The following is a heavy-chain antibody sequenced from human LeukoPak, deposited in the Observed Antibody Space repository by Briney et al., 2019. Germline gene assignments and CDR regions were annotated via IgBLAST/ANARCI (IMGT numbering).Heavy chain of an antibody. Sequence: PGGSLRLSCAASGFTFSSHAMSWVRQAPGKGLEWVSGITASGDTTHHIDSVKGRLTISRDNSKNTLFLQMNSLRVEDTALYYCARAYGTNGYFQLPIDYWGQGILVTVSS. J-gene: IGHJ4*02. CDR2: ITASGDTT. CDR1: GFTFSSHA. D-gene: IGHD2-8*01. V-gene: IGHV3-23*01. CDR3: ARAYGTNGYFQLPIDY.